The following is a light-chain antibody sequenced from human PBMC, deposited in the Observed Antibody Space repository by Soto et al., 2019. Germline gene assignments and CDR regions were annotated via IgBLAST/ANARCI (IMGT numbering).Light chain of an antibody. CDR2: GAS. Sequence: EIVLAQSPGTLSLSPGERATLSCRASQSVSSSYLAWYQQKPGQAPRLLIYGASRRATGIPDRFSGSGSGTDFTLTISRLEPEDFAVYYCQQYSSSPLTFGQGTKVDIK. CDR1: QSVSSSY. V-gene: IGKV3-20*01. J-gene: IGKJ1*01. CDR3: QQYSSSPLT.